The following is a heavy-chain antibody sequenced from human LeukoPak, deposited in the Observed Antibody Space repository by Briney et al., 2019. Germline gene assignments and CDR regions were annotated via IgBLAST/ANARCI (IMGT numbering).Heavy chain of an antibody. V-gene: IGHV4-34*01. D-gene: IGHD6-19*01. CDR2: INHSGST. CDR3: ARGQARLAWFDP. CDR1: GGSFSGYY. Sequence: SETLSLTCAVYGGSFSGYYWSWIRQPPGKGLEWIGEINHSGSTNYNPSLKSRVTISVDTSKNQFSLKLRSVTAADTAVYYCARGQARLAWFDPWGQGTLVTVSS. J-gene: IGHJ5*02.